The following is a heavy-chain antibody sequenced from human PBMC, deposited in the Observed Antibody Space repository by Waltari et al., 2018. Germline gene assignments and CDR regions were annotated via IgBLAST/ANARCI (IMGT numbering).Heavy chain of an antibody. CDR3: AKDLGFSGTYLDY. CDR1: GFTFDDTA. CDR2: ITWNSDEV. J-gene: IGHJ4*02. Sequence: EVQLVESGGGLVEPGRSLRLSCVAPGFTFDDTAMHWVRQVPGKGLEWVSFITWNSDEVGYADSVKGRFTISRDNAKNSLYLQMNSLRPEDTALYYCAKDLGFSGTYLDYWGRGALVTVSS. D-gene: IGHD6-25*01. V-gene: IGHV3-9*01.